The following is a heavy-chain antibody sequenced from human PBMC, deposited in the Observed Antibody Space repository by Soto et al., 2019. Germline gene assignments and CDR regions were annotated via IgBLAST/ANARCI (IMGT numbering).Heavy chain of an antibody. CDR2: TYYRSRWYS. CDR1: GCTVASNSVA. CDR3: ARSEEDSDYYYYGMDV. V-gene: IGHV6-1*01. Sequence: PSHTRSLTCVCSGCTVASNSVAWNLVRQSPSRGLEWLGRTYYRSRWYSDYAVSVRSRIDINADTSKNQVSLQLNSVTPEDTAVYYCARSEEDSDYYYYGMDVWGQGTTVTVSS. J-gene: IGHJ6*02. D-gene: IGHD2-15*01.